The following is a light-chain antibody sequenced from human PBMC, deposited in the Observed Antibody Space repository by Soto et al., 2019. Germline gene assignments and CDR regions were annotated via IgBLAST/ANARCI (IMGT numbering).Light chain of an antibody. CDR3: QQYADLPYT. CDR2: GAS. CDR1: QTLTTRF. Sequence: EIVLTQSPGTLSVSPGERATLSCMASQTLTTRFLAWYQQKPGQAPRLLIYGASSRATGIPDRFSGSGSGTEYTLTISRLEPEDFAVYSCQQYADLPYTFGQGTTLEIK. V-gene: IGKV3-20*01. J-gene: IGKJ2*01.